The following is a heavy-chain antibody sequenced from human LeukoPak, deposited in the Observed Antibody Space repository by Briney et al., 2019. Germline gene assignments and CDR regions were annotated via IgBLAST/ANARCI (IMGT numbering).Heavy chain of an antibody. J-gene: IGHJ4*02. D-gene: IGHD4-17*01. Sequence: ETLSLTCTVSGGSISSYYWSWIRQPPGKGLEWIGKGLEWIGYIYYSGNTNYNPSLKSRVTISVDTSKNQFSLKLSSVTAADTAVYYWARMRSDLMTTVTYFDYWGQGTLVTVSS. CDR1: GGSISSYY. CDR2: IYYSGNT. V-gene: IGHV4-59*01. CDR3: ARMRSDLMTTVTYFDY.